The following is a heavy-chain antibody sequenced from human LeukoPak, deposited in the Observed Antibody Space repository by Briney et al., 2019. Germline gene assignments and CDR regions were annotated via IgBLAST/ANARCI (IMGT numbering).Heavy chain of an antibody. V-gene: IGHV4-4*07. Sequence: SETLPLTCTVSGGSIHSYWSWIRQPAGKGLEWIGRISGSGTITYNPALQSRLTISIDTSKNQFSLKLMSVTAADTAVYYCARGLSGSSTYHYYYYMDVWGKGTTVTVSS. CDR2: ISGSGTI. CDR1: GGSIHSY. D-gene: IGHD1-26*01. CDR3: ARGLSGSSTYHYYYYMDV. J-gene: IGHJ6*03.